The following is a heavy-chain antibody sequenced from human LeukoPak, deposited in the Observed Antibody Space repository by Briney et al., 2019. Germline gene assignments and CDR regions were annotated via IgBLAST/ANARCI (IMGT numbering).Heavy chain of an antibody. CDR3: ATSIAAAGKRWFDP. D-gene: IGHD6-13*01. Sequence: QPGGSLRLSCAASGFTFSSYSMNWVRQAPGKGLEWISYISSSSSTISYADSVKGRFTISRDNAKNSLYLQMNSLRAEDTAVYYCATSIAAAGKRWFDPWGQGTLVTVSS. CDR2: ISSSSSTI. J-gene: IGHJ5*02. CDR1: GFTFSSYS. V-gene: IGHV3-48*04.